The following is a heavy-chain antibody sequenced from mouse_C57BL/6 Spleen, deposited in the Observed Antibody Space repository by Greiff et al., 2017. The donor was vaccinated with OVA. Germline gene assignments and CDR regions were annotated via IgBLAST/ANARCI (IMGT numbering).Heavy chain of an antibody. D-gene: IGHD1-1*01. Sequence: EVKLVESGGGLVKPGGSLKLSCAASGFTFSDYGMHWVRQAPEKGLEWVAYISSGSSTISYADTVKGRFTISRDNAKNTLFLQMTSLRSEDTAMYYCARRYYGSSLYFDVWGTGTTVTVSS. CDR3: ARRYYGSSLYFDV. V-gene: IGHV5-17*01. CDR1: GFTFSDYG. J-gene: IGHJ1*03. CDR2: ISSGSSTI.